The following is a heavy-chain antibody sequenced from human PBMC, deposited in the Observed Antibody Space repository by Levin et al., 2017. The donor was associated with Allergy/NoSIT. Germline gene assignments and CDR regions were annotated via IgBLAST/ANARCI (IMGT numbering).Heavy chain of an antibody. V-gene: IGHV3-30*04. D-gene: IGHD6-19*01. J-gene: IGHJ5*02. Sequence: GGSLRLSCAASGFTFSSYAMHWVRQAPGKGLEWVAVISYDGSNKYYADSVKGRFTISRDNSKNTLYLQMNSLRAEDTAVYYCARDIGGWFGSLTFDPWGQGTLVTVSS. CDR2: ISYDGSNK. CDR3: ARDIGGWFGSLTFDP. CDR1: GFTFSSYA.